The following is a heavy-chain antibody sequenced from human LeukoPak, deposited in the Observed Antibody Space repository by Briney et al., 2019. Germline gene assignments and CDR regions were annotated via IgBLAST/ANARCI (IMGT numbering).Heavy chain of an antibody. CDR1: GYTFTGYY. CDR3: AREVGATEHGVYYFDY. CDR2: INPNSGGT. Sequence: ASVKVSCKASGYTFTGYYMHWVRQAPGQGLEWMGWINPNSGGTNYAQKFQGRVTMTRDTSISTAYMELSRLRSDDTAVYYCAREVGATEHGVYYFDYWGQGTLVTVSS. J-gene: IGHJ4*02. D-gene: IGHD1-26*01. V-gene: IGHV1-2*02.